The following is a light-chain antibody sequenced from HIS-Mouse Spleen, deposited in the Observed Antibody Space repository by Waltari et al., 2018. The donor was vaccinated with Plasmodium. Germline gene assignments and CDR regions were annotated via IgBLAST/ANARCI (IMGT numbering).Light chain of an antibody. V-gene: IGLV1-51*01. CDR1: SSNIGNNY. J-gene: IGLJ2*01. CDR3: GTWDSSLSAGVV. Sequence: QSVLTQPPSVSAAPGQKVTISCSGSSSNIGNNYVSWYQQLPGTAPKLLIDDKNNRPPGIPDRFSGSKSGTSATLGITGLQTGDEADYYCGTWDSSLSAGVVFGGGTKLTVL. CDR2: DKN.